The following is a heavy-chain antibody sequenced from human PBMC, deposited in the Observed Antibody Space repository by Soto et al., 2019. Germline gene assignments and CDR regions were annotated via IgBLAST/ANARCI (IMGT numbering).Heavy chain of an antibody. V-gene: IGHV3-23*01. CDR1: GFTFSSYA. CDR2: ISGGGINT. J-gene: IGHJ4*02. Sequence: GGSLRLSCAASGFTFSSYALTWVRQAPGKGLEWVSVISGGGINTLYADSVKGRFTISRDNSKNTLYLQMNSLRADDTAVYYCETVGRAKYFDNWGQGTLVTVSS. CDR3: ETVGRAKYFDN.